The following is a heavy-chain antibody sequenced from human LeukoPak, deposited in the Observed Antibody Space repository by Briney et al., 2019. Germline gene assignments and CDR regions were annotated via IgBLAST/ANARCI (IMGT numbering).Heavy chain of an antibody. CDR1: GFTFSSYR. V-gene: IGHV3-48*04. D-gene: IGHD3-10*02. J-gene: IGHJ6*04. CDR2: ISSSGSTI. Sequence: GGSLRLSCAVSGFTFSSYRMSWVRQAPGKGLEWVSYISSSGSTIYYADSVKGRFTISRDNAKNSLYLQMNSLRAEDTAVYYCAELGITMIGGVWGKGTTVTISS. CDR3: AELGITMIGGV.